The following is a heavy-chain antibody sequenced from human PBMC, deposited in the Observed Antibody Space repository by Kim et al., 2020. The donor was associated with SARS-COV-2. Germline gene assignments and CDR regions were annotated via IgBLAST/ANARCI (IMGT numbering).Heavy chain of an antibody. CDR2: ISPASNTV. Sequence: GESLKISCEASGFIFSSSAMTWVRQAPGKGLEWVSAISPASNTVYYADAVKGRFTTSRDNPKSTVFLHMNSLRAEDTAIYYCAKNYGASVSYDFWVQGTL. V-gene: IGHV3-23*01. J-gene: IGHJ4*02. CDR1: GFIFSSSA. D-gene: IGHD4-17*01. CDR3: AKNYGASVSYDF.